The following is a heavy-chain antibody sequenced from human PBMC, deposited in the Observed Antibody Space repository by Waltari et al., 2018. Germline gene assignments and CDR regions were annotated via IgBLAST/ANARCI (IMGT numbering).Heavy chain of an antibody. Sequence: EVQLVESGGGLVQPGGSLRLSCSASGFTFSSYAMHWVRQAPGKGLEYVSAISSNGGSTYYADSVKGRFTISRDNSKNTLYLQMSSLRAEDTAVYYCVKDFIAVAGIFDYWGQGTLVTVSS. V-gene: IGHV3-64D*06. CDR2: ISSNGGST. J-gene: IGHJ4*02. CDR1: GFTFSSYA. D-gene: IGHD6-19*01. CDR3: VKDFIAVAGIFDY.